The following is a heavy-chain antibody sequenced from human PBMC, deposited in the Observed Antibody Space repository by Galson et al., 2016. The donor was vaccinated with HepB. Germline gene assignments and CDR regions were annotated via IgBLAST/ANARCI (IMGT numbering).Heavy chain of an antibody. CDR3: ASSRVREHFSMDV. Sequence: TLSLTCAVSGGSVRSSYWWSWVRRPPGKGLEWIGEVYQSGSTNNNPSLKSRVTISLDKSNNQLSLNLSSVTAADTAVYYCASSRVREHFSMDVWGQGTTVTVSS. CDR1: GGSVRSSYW. CDR2: VYQSGST. V-gene: IGHV4-4*02. J-gene: IGHJ6*02. D-gene: IGHD3-10*01.